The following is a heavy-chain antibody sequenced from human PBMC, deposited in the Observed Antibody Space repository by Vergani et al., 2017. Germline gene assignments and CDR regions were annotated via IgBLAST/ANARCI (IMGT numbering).Heavy chain of an antibody. D-gene: IGHD1-1*01. CDR1: GYTLTSYG. CDR3: ARVAPSNSEVTPTAFDV. Sequence: QVQLEQSGAEVKKPGASVKVSCKASGYTLTSYGISWVRQAPGQQLEWMGWISAYNGDTKYAQKFQDRVTMTADTSTNTAYMELRSLRSDDTAVYFCARVAPSNSEVTPTAFDVWGQGTMVTVSS. J-gene: IGHJ3*01. CDR2: ISAYNGDT. V-gene: IGHV1-18*01.